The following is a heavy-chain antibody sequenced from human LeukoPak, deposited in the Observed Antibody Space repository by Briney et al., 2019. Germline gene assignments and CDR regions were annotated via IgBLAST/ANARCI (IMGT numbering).Heavy chain of an antibody. J-gene: IGHJ3*02. CDR2: ISSSGSTI. CDR3: AREGYSHAFDI. V-gene: IGHV3-48*03. D-gene: IGHD4-23*01. Sequence: GGSLRLSCAASGFTFSSYEMNWVRQAPGKGLEWVSYISSSGSTIYYADSVKGRFTISRDNAKNSLYLQMNSLRAEDTAVYYCAREGYSHAFDIWGQGTMVAVSS. CDR1: GFTFSSYE.